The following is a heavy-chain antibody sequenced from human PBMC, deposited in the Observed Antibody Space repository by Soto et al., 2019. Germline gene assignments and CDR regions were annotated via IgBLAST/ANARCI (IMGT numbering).Heavy chain of an antibody. Sequence: QVHLVQSGAEVKKPGASVKVSCKASGYTFTSYDINWVRQATGQGLEWMGWMNPNSGNTGYTQKFQGRVTMARNTSISTAYMELSSLRSEDTAVYYCARGLYYDSSGPDDAFDIWGQGTMVTVSS. J-gene: IGHJ3*02. CDR3: ARGLYYDSSGPDDAFDI. CDR1: GYTFTSYD. CDR2: MNPNSGNT. V-gene: IGHV1-8*01. D-gene: IGHD3-22*01.